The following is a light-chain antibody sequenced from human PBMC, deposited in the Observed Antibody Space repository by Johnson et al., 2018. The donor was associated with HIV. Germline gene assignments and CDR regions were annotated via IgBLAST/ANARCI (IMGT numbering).Light chain of an antibody. CDR3: GTWDSSLSAYV. Sequence: QSVLTQPPSVSAAPGQKVTISCSGSNSNIGNNYVSWYQQLPGTAPKLLIYENNKRPSGIPDRFSGSKSGTSATLGVTGLQTGDEADYYCGTWDSSLSAYVFGTVTKVTVL. CDR1: NSNIGNNY. J-gene: IGLJ1*01. V-gene: IGLV1-51*02. CDR2: ENN.